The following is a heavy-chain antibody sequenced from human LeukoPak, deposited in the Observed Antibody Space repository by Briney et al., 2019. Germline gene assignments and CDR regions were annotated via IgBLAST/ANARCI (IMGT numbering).Heavy chain of an antibody. CDR1: GGSISSYY. D-gene: IGHD6-13*01. V-gene: IGHV4-59*01. CDR3: ARGAAGPYWSFDL. J-gene: IGHJ2*01. Sequence: SETLSLTCTVSGGSISSYYWSWIRQPPGKGLEWIAYIYYSGSTNYNPSLKSRVTISVDTSKNQFSLNLISVTAADTAVYYCARGAAGPYWSFDLWGRGTLVTVSS. CDR2: IYYSGST.